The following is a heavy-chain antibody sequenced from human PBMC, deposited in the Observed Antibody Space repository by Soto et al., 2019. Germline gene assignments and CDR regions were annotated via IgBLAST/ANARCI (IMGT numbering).Heavy chain of an antibody. Sequence: GGSLRLSCAASGFTVSSNYMSWVRQAPGKGLEWVSVIYSGGSTYYADSVKGRFTISRDNSKNTLYLQMNSLRAEDTAGYYCARAKYYYDSSGYYYDAFDIWGQGTMVTVSS. V-gene: IGHV3-53*01. CDR3: ARAKYYYDSSGYYYDAFDI. J-gene: IGHJ3*02. CDR1: GFTVSSNY. D-gene: IGHD3-22*01. CDR2: IYSGGST.